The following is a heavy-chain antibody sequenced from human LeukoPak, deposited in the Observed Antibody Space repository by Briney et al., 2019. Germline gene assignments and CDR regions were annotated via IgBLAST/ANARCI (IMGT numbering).Heavy chain of an antibody. CDR1: GGSISSGGYS. J-gene: IGHJ4*02. CDR3: ARVYGDYYFDY. CDR2: IYHSGST. D-gene: IGHD4-17*01. Sequence: PSETLSLTCAVSGGSISSGGYSWSWIRQPPGKGLEWIGYIYHSGSTYYNPSLKSRVTISVDRSKNQFSLKLSSVTAADTAVYYCARVYGDYYFDYWGQGTLVTVPS. V-gene: IGHV4-30-2*01.